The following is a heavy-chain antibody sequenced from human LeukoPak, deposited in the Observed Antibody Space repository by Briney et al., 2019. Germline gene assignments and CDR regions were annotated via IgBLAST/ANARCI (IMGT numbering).Heavy chain of an antibody. Sequence: PGGSLRLSCAASGFTFNSYAMSWVRQAPGKGLEWVSAISDSGGGTYYADSVKGRFTISRDNSKNTLYLQMNSLRVDDTAVYHCAKTPWIVGASYYFDYWGQGTLVTVSS. CDR1: GFTFNSYA. V-gene: IGHV3-23*01. J-gene: IGHJ4*02. CDR3: AKTPWIVGASYYFDY. D-gene: IGHD1-26*01. CDR2: ISDSGGGT.